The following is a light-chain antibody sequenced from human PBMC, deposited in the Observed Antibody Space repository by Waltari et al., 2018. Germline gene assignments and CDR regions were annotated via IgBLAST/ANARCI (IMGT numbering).Light chain of an antibody. CDR2: AVS. Sequence: AIRVTQSPSSLSASTGDSVTITCRASQDLRTYLGWDQQKPGKAPKLLLYAVSTLQSGVPSRFSGSGSGTDFALHIQNLQSEDFATYFCQQYYAFPRTFGQGTRVEV. CDR3: QQYYAFPRT. J-gene: IGKJ1*01. CDR1: QDLRTY. V-gene: IGKV1-8*01.